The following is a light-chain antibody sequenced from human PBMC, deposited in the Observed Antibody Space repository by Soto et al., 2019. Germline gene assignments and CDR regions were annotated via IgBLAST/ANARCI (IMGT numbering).Light chain of an antibody. CDR3: SSYTSSSTRV. J-gene: IGLJ1*01. CDR1: SSDVGDYNY. CDR2: DVS. Sequence: QSALTQPASVSGSPGQSITISCTGTSSDVGDYNYVSWYQQHPGKAPKLMIFDVSNRPSGVSNRFSGSKSGNTASLTISGLQAEDEADYYCSSYTSSSTRVFGTGPKLTV. V-gene: IGLV2-14*01.